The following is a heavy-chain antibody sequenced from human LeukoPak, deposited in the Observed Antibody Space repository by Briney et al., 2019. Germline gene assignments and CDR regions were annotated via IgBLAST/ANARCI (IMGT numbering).Heavy chain of an antibody. J-gene: IGHJ6*02. V-gene: IGHV1-18*01. CDR3: ARDDSNYEYYYYGMGV. CDR2: ISAYNGNT. Sequence: ASVKVSCKASGYTFTSYGISWVRQAPGQGLEWMGWISAYNGNTNYAQKLQGRVTMTTDTSTSTAYMELRSLRSDDTAVYYCARDDSNYEYYYYGMGVWGQGTTVTVSS. D-gene: IGHD4-11*01. CDR1: GYTFTSYG.